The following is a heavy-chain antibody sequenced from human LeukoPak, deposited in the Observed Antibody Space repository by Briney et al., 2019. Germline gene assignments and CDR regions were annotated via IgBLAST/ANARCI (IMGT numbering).Heavy chain of an antibody. CDR1: GGSISSGSYY. Sequence: SETLSLTCTVAGGSISSGSYYWSWIRQPAGKGLEWIARIYTSGSTNYNPSLKSPFTISVDTSKNQFSLKLSSVTAADTAVYYCARASIAAAGKVDYWGQGTLVTVSS. CDR3: ARASIAAAGKVDY. V-gene: IGHV4-61*02. J-gene: IGHJ4*02. D-gene: IGHD6-13*01. CDR2: IYTSGST.